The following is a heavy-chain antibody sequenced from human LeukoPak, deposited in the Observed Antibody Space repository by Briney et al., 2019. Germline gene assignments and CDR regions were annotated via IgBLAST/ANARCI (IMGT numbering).Heavy chain of an antibody. CDR1: GGSISSYY. Sequence: PSETLSLTCTVSGGSISSYYWSWIRQPAGKGLEWIGYIYYSGSTNYNPSLKSRVTISVDTSKNQFSLKLSSVTAADTAVYYCARLPAQAGMGELRHLYYFDYWGQGTLVTVSS. J-gene: IGHJ4*02. CDR2: IYYSGST. CDR3: ARLPAQAGMGELRHLYYFDY. D-gene: IGHD1-26*01. V-gene: IGHV4-59*08.